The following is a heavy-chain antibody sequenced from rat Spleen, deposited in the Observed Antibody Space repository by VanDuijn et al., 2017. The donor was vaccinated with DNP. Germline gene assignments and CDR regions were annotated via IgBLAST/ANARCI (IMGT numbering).Heavy chain of an antibody. J-gene: IGHJ2*01. CDR2: IWSGGST. CDR3: TRHEYYFDY. Sequence: QVQLKESGPGLVQPSQTLSLTCTVSGFSLTDYSVHWVRRPPGKGLEWIGAIWSGGSTDYNSALKSRLSISRDTSKSQVFLEMHSLQPEDTGTYYCTRHEYYFDYWGQGVMVTVSS. CDR1: GFSLTDYS. V-gene: IGHV2-19*01.